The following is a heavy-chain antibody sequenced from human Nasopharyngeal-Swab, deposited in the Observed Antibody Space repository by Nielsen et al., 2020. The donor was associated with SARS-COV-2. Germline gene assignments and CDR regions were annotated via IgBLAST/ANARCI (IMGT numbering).Heavy chain of an antibody. CDR3: VRVTVVGGKRFDY. CDR1: GGSISSDY. J-gene: IGHJ4*02. Sequence: SETLSLTCTVSGGSISSDYWSWIRQPPGEGLEWIGYISYRGGAYYNPSLKSRVSISVDTSKNQFSLRLSSVTAADTAVYYCVRVTVVGGKRFDYWCQGTLVAVSS. CDR2: ISYRGGA. D-gene: IGHD4-23*01. V-gene: IGHV4-59*01.